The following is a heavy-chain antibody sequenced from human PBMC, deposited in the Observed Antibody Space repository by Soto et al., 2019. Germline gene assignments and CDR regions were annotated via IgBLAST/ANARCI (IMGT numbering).Heavy chain of an antibody. V-gene: IGHV1-2*04. CDR2: INPNSGGT. D-gene: IGHD5-12*01. J-gene: IGHJ4*02. CDR3: ARDLKGGYEYHFDY. CDR1: GYTFTGYY. Sequence: ASVKVSCKASGYTFTGYYMHWVRQAPGQGLEWMGWINPNSGGTNYAQKFQGWVTMTRDTSISTAYMELSRLRSDDTAVYYCARDLKGGYEYHFDYWGQGTLVTVSS.